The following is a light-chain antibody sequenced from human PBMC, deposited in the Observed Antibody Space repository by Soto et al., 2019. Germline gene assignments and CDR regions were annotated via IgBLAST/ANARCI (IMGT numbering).Light chain of an antibody. CDR3: LLSNSGAPYV. J-gene: IGLJ1*01. Sequence: QAVVTQEPSVPVSPGGTVTLTCGSSTGAVTGGHYPYWFQQKPGQAPRALIFDTSNKYSWTPARFSGSLLGGKAALTLSGAQPEDEAEYYCLLSNSGAPYVFGTGTKVTVL. V-gene: IGLV7-46*01. CDR2: DTS. CDR1: TGAVTGGHY.